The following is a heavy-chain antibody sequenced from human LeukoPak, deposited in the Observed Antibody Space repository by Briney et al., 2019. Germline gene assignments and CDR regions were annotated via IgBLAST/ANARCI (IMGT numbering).Heavy chain of an antibody. Sequence: GGSLRLSCADSGFTFRRYWMNWVRQAPGKGLEWVANIHQDGDEKHYVDSVKGRFNISRDNARNAVFLEMNSLSAEDTAVYYCARDSGSYRYFDYWGQGILVMVSS. V-gene: IGHV3-7*04. CDR2: IHQDGDEK. J-gene: IGHJ4*02. CDR1: GFTFRRYW. CDR3: ARDSGSYRYFDY. D-gene: IGHD1-26*01.